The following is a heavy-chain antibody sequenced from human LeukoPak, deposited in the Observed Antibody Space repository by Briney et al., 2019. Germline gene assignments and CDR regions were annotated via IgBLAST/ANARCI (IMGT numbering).Heavy chain of an antibody. CDR1: GGSFSGYY. D-gene: IGHD3-22*01. CDR3: ARTRITMIVVVRGRYFDY. V-gene: IGHV4-34*01. J-gene: IGHJ4*02. CDR2: INHSGST. Sequence: SETLSLTCAVYGGSFSGYYWSWIRQPPGKGLEWIGEINHSGSTNYNPSLKSRVTISVDTSKNQFSLKLSSVTAADTAVYYCARTRITMIVVVRGRYFDYWGQGTVVTVSS.